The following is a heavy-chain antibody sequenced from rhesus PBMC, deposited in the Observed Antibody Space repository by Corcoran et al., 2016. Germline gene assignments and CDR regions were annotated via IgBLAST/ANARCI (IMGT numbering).Heavy chain of an antibody. Sequence: QVQLQESGPGLVKPSETLSLTCAVSGGSISSSNWWSWIRQPPGKGLEWIGDSSGRSAIPHNTPARKSRVTMSTYTSENRFSLQRSSVTASDPAVYYCARVTIFGLAPIYWGQGVLVTVSS. CDR3: ARVTIFGLAPIY. CDR2: SSGRSAIP. V-gene: IGHV4-65*01. CDR1: GGSISSSNW. D-gene: IGHD3-3*01. J-gene: IGHJ4*01.